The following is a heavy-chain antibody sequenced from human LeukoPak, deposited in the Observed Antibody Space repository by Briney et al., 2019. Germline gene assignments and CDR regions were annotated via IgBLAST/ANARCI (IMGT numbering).Heavy chain of an antibody. CDR2: INWNGGST. J-gene: IGHJ6*03. CDR1: GFTFDDYG. D-gene: IGHD1/OR15-1a*01. Sequence: GGSLRLSCAASGFTFDDYGMSWVRQAPGKGLEWVSGINWNGGSTGYADSVKGRFTISRDNAKNSLYLQMNSLRAEDTALYYCARDGYNWNTRAPVYYYYYMDVWGKGTTVTISS. CDR3: ARDGYNWNTRAPVYYYYYMDV. V-gene: IGHV3-20*04.